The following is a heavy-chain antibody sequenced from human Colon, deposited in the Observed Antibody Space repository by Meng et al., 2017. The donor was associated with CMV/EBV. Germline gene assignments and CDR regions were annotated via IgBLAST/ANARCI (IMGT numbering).Heavy chain of an antibody. J-gene: IGHJ4*02. CDR3: ARDFGAIPFDS. V-gene: IGHV3-7*01. Sequence: GESLKISCATSGFTFNVDWMNWVRQLPGKGLEWVANIRKDGNEEHYMDSVKGGFTISRDNARNSLFLQMTSLGVEDTAIYYCARDFGAIPFDSWAREPWSPSPQ. CDR2: IRKDGNEE. CDR1: GFTFNVDW. D-gene: IGHD3-16*01.